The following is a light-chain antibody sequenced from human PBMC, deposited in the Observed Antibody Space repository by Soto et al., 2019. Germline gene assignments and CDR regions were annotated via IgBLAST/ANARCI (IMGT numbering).Light chain of an antibody. V-gene: IGKV3-15*01. Sequence: EIVMTQSPATLSVFPGERATLSCRASQSVSSNLAWYQQKPGQAPRLLIYGASTRATGIPARFSGSGSGTEFTLTISSLQSEDFAVYYCQQYNTWLRITFGQGTRLEIK. CDR1: QSVSSN. J-gene: IGKJ5*01. CDR2: GAS. CDR3: QQYNTWLRIT.